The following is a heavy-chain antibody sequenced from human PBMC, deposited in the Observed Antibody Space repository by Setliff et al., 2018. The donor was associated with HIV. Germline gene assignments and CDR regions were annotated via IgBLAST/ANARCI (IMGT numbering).Heavy chain of an antibody. Sequence: SETLSLTCTVSGGSISNSNYFWGWIRQPPGKGLEWIGRIYSSGSTYYQPSLQGRVSMSIDSSKNHFSLSLRYVTAADTAVYYCARSFSGRYFWSGYYTGPDPKGENAFDICGQGTMVTVS. CDR1: GGSISNSNYF. D-gene: IGHD3-3*01. V-gene: IGHV4-39*02. J-gene: IGHJ3*02. CDR3: ARSFSGRYFWSGYYTGPDPKGENAFDI. CDR2: IYSSGST.